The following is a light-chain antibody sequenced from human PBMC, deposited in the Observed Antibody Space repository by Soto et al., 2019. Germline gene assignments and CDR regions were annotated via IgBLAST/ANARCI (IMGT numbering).Light chain of an antibody. V-gene: IGKV1-5*01. Sequence: DIQMTQSPSTLPASVGDRVTITCRASQSIDRWLAWYQQRPGKXPXXLIYHASSLETGVPSRFSGSGSGTEFTLTISSLQPDDFATYDCQHYNSYGTFGQGTKVDIK. CDR1: QSIDRW. J-gene: IGKJ1*01. CDR3: QHYNSYGT. CDR2: HAS.